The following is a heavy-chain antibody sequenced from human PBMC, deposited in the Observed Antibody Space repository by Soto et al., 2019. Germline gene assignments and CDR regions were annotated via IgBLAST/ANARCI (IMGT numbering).Heavy chain of an antibody. CDR3: XXXXXXXXYGY. CDR1: GGXIXSSSYY. J-gene: IGHJ4*02. CDR2: IYYSGST. Sequence: QLQLQESGPGLVXPSXXXSLTCTVSGGXIXSSSYYWGWIRQPPGKGLEWIGTIYYSGSTYYNPSLKSRVTISVDTSKNQFSLKLSSVTAXDXXXXXXXXXXXXXXYGYWGQGTLVTVSS. D-gene: IGHD4-17*01. V-gene: IGHV4-39*01.